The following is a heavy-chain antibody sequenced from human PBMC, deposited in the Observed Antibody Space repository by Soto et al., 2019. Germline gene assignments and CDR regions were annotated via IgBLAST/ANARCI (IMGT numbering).Heavy chain of an antibody. V-gene: IGHV4-34*01. Sequence: SETLSLTCAVYGGSFSGYYWSWIRHPPGKGLEWIGEINHSGSTNYNPSLKSRVTISVDTSKNQFSLKLSSVTAADTAVYYCARGPSTDSGSYPSPANWFDPWGQGTLVTVSS. J-gene: IGHJ5*02. D-gene: IGHD3-10*01. CDR2: INHSGST. CDR1: GGSFSGYY. CDR3: ARGPSTDSGSYPSPANWFDP.